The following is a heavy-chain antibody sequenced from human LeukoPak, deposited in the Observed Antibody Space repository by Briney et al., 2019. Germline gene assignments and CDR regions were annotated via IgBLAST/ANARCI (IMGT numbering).Heavy chain of an antibody. J-gene: IGHJ6*03. CDR3: ARSGYCSSTSCYTVDYYYMDV. CDR1: GFTFSSYAMH. D-gene: IGHD2-2*02. Sequence: LRLSCAASGFTFSSYAMHWVRKPPGKGLEWIGYIYYSGSTYYNPSLKIRVTISVDTSKNKFSLKLSSVTAADTAVYYCARSGYCSSTSCYTVDYYYMDVWGKGTTVTVSS. CDR2: IYYSGST. V-gene: IGHV4-30-4*01.